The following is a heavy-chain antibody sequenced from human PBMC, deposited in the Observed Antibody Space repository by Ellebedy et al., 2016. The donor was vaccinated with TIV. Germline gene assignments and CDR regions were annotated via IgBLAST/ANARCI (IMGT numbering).Heavy chain of an antibody. CDR3: ASGYSYGYRYFDY. CDR2: IKQDGSEK. D-gene: IGHD5-18*01. Sequence: GGSLRLSXAASGFTFSSYWMSWVRQAPGKGLEWVANIKQDGSEKYYVDSVKGRFTISRDNAKNSLYLQMNSLRAEDTAVYYCASGYSYGYRYFDYWGQGTLVTVSS. CDR1: GFTFSSYW. J-gene: IGHJ4*02. V-gene: IGHV3-7*01.